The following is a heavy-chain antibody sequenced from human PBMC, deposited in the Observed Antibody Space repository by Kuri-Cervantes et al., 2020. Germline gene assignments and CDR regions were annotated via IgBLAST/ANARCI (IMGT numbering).Heavy chain of an antibody. CDR1: GYTFTYRY. Sequence: ASVKVSCKASGYTFTYRYLHWVRQAPGQGLEWMGWINPNSGGTNYAQKFQGRVTMTRDTSISTAYMELSRLRSDDTAVYYCAREAEGIVGATIVSYYYYYMDVWGKGTTVTVSS. V-gene: IGHV1-2*02. CDR3: AREAEGIVGATIVSYYYYYMDV. CDR2: INPNSGGT. D-gene: IGHD1-26*01. J-gene: IGHJ6*03.